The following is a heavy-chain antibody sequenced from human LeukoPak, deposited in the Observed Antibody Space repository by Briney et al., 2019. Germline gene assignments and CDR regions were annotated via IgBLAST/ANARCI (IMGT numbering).Heavy chain of an antibody. Sequence: GGSLRLSCAASGFTFSSYSMNWVRQAPGKGLEWVSSISSSSSYIYYADSVKGRFTISRDNAKNSLYLQMNSLRAEDTAVYYCARDGGGDIVVVVAGFLDYWGQGTLVTVSS. CDR3: ARDGGGDIVVVVAGFLDY. CDR1: GFTFSSYS. V-gene: IGHV3-21*01. CDR2: ISSSSSYI. D-gene: IGHD2-15*01. J-gene: IGHJ4*02.